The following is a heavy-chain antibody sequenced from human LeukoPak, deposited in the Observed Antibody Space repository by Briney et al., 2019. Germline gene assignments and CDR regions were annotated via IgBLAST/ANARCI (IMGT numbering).Heavy chain of an antibody. CDR3: ARDAHNGYEFHDWFDP. CDR2: INPNSGGT. V-gene: IGHV1-2*02. CDR1: GYTFTDYY. Sequence: GASVKVSCKASGYTFTDYYIHWVRQAPGQGLEWMGWINPNSGGTKYAQKCQGRVTMTTDTSISTAYMEMSRLTSDDTAVYYCARDAHNGYEFHDWFDPWGQGALVTVSS. J-gene: IGHJ5*02. D-gene: IGHD5-12*01.